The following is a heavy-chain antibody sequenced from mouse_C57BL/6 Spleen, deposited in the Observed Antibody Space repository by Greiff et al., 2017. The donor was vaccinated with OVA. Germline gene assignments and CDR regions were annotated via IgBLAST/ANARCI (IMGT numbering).Heavy chain of an antibody. D-gene: IGHD1-1*01. CDR3: ARSAITKGRYFDY. CDR1: GYTFTSYW. V-gene: IGHV1-69*01. CDR2: IDPSDSYT. J-gene: IGHJ2*01. Sequence: KESCKASGYTFTSYWMHWVKQRPGQGLEWIGEIDPSDSYTNYNQKFKGKSTLTVDKSSSTAYMQLSSLTSEDSAVYYCARSAITKGRYFDYWGQGTTLTVSS.